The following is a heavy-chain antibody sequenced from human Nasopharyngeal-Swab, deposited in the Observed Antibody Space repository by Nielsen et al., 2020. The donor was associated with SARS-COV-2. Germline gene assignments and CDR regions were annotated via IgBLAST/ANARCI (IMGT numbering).Heavy chain of an antibody. J-gene: IGHJ4*02. V-gene: IGHV3-74*01. CDR3: ATVGVGY. Sequence: GESLKISCAASGFTFSSYWMHWVRQAPGKGLVWVSLIKSDGSTTSYADSVKGRFTISRDNAKNTLYLQMNSLRAEDTAVYYCATVGVGYWGQGTLVTVSS. D-gene: IGHD4-23*01. CDR2: IKSDGSTT. CDR1: GFTFSSYW.